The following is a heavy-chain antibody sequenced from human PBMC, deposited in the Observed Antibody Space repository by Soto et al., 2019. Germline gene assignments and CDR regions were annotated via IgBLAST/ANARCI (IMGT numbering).Heavy chain of an antibody. J-gene: IGHJ6*02. CDR3: ARGDYCSSMACYEIPYYRLDV. D-gene: IGHD2-2*01. CDR1: GDSVFSNSAD. Sequence: RSLTCAISGDSVFSNSADWNWIRQSPSRGLEWLGRTYYRSKWHNDYALSVKSRITIKPHTSKNQFSLQLNSVTPEHTAVYYCARGDYCSSMACYEIPYYRLDVWVQGTTVAVS. CDR2: TYYRSKWHN. V-gene: IGHV6-1*01.